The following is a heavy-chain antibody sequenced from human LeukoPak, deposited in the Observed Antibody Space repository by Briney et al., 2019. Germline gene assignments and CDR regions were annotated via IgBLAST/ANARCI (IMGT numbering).Heavy chain of an antibody. J-gene: IGHJ4*02. Sequence: SVKVSCKASGGTFSSYAISWVRQAPGQGLEWMGGIIPIFGTANYAQKFQGRVTITADESTSTAYMELSSLRSEDTAVCYCARVRLYCGGDCYHAYFDYWGQGTLVTVSS. D-gene: IGHD2-21*02. CDR2: IIPIFGTA. V-gene: IGHV1-69*13. CDR1: GGTFSSYA. CDR3: ARVRLYCGGDCYHAYFDY.